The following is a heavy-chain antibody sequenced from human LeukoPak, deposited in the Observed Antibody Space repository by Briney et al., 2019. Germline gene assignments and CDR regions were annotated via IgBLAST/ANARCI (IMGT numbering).Heavy chain of an antibody. V-gene: IGHV4-4*07. J-gene: IGHJ4*02. CDR3: ARDPSGYGGHFDY. CDR1: GASISSSDY. CDR2: IYTGGMT. Sequence: SETLSLTCTVSGASISSSDYWSWVRPPAGKGLEWIGRIYTGGMTNYSPSLRRRVTISLDTSKNQFSLMLTSVTAADTAVYYCARDPSGYGGHFDYWGQGTLITVSS. D-gene: IGHD4/OR15-4a*01.